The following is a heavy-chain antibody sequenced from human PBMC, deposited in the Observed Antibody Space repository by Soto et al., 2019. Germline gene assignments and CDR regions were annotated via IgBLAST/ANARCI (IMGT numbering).Heavy chain of an antibody. V-gene: IGHV4-61*01. D-gene: IGHD1-26*01. CDR2: IYYSGST. Sequence: PSETLSLTCTVSGGSVSSGSYYWSWVRQPPGKGLEWIAYIYYSGSTNYNPSLKSRVNISVDRSKNQFSLKLNSVTAADTAVYYCARATYYYYGMDVWGQGTTVTVSS. J-gene: IGHJ6*02. CDR3: ARATYYYYGMDV. CDR1: GGSVSSGSYY.